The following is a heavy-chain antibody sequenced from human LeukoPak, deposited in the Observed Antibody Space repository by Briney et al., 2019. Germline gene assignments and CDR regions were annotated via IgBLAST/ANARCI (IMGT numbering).Heavy chain of an antibody. V-gene: IGHV4-30-2*01. CDR2: IYHSGST. Sequence: TLSLTCTVSGGSITSGSYYWSWIRQPPGKGLEWIGYIYHSGSTYYNPSLKSRVTISVDRSKNQFSLKLSSVTAADTAVYYCAREVAAAAMDFWGQGTLVTVSS. J-gene: IGHJ4*02. CDR3: AREVAAAAMDF. CDR1: GGSITSGSYY. D-gene: IGHD2-2*01.